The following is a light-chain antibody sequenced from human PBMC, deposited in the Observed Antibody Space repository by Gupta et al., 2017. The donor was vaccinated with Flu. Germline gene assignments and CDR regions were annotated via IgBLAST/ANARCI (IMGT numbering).Light chain of an antibody. CDR3: AEWDDRMKGYL. CDR2: SSD. Sequence: QSVLTQPPSASGTPGERVTISCSGSRSNIGVNSVNWYQQLPGASTKLLIVSSDQRPSGAPDQFSGYKAGTYAFPETSGLQSEDEAEDYCAEWDDRMKGYLFGTGTKVTVL. J-gene: IGLJ1*01. CDR1: RSNIGVNS. V-gene: IGLV1-44*01.